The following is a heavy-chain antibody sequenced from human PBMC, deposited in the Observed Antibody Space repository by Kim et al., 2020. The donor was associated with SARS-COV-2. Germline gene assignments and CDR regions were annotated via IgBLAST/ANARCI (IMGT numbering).Heavy chain of an antibody. CDR2: IWYDGSNK. J-gene: IGHJ4*02. D-gene: IGHD3-10*01. CDR3: ARDSASWYYYGSGSYYFDY. Sequence: GGSLRLSCAASGFTFSSYGMHWVRQAPGKGLEWVAVIWYDGSNKYYADSVKGRFTISRDNSKNTLYLQMNSLRAEDTAVYYCARDSASWYYYGSGSYYFDYWGQGTLVTVSS. CDR1: GFTFSSYG. V-gene: IGHV3-33*01.